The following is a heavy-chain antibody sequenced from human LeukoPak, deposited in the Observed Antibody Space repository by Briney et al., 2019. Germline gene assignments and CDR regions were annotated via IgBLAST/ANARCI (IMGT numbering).Heavy chain of an antibody. CDR1: GGSISSYY. Sequence: SETLSLTCTVSGGSISSYYWSWIRQPPGKGLEWIGYIYYSGSTNYNPSLKSRVTISVDTSKNQFSLKLSSVTAADTAVYYCARSVVVELVPPLGYYFDYWGQGTLVTVSS. CDR3: ARSVVVELVPPLGYYFDY. V-gene: IGHV4-59*01. J-gene: IGHJ4*02. D-gene: IGHD2-15*01. CDR2: IYYSGST.